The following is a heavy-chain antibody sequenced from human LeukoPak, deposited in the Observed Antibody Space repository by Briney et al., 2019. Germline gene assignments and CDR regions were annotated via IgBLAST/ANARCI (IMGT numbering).Heavy chain of an antibody. CDR1: GFTVSSNY. J-gene: IGHJ4*02. V-gene: IGHV3-48*01. CDR2: ISSSSSTI. CDR3: AREVGYCSSTSCYGASFDY. Sequence: PGGSPRLSCAASGFTVSSNYMSWVRQAPGKGLEWVSYISSSSSTIYYADSVKGRFTISRDNAKNSLYLQMNSLRAEDTAVYYCAREVGYCSSTSCYGASFDYWGQGTLVTVSS. D-gene: IGHD2-2*01.